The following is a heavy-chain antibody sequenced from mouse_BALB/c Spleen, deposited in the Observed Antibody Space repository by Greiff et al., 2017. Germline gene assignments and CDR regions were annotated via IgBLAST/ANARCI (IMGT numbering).Heavy chain of an antibody. Sequence: QVQLQQSGAELVRPGTSVKISCKASGYTFTNYWLGWVKQRPGHGLEWIGDIYPGGGYTNYNEKFKGKATLTADTSSSTAYMQLSSLTSEDSAVYFCARGRDGYYVAWFAYWGQGTLVTVSA. CDR1: GYTFTNYW. D-gene: IGHD2-3*01. CDR3: ARGRDGYYVAWFAY. V-gene: IGHV1-63*02. CDR2: IYPGGGYT. J-gene: IGHJ3*01.